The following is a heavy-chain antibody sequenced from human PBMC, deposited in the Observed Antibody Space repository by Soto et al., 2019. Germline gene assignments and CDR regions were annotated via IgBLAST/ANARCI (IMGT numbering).Heavy chain of an antibody. CDR1: GFTFSSYS. J-gene: IGHJ6*02. CDR2: ISSSSSYI. D-gene: IGHD3-16*02. CDR3: AILSTLRSGMDV. V-gene: IGHV3-21*01. Sequence: NPGGSLRLSCAASGFTFSSYSMNWVRQAPGKGLEWVSSISSSSSYIYYADSVKGRFTISRDNAKNSLYLQMNSLRAEDTAVYYCAILSTLRSGMDVWGQGTTVTVSS.